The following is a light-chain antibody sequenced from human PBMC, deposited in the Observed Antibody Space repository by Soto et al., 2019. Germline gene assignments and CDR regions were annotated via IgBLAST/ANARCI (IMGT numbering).Light chain of an antibody. J-gene: IGLJ1*01. CDR1: SSNIGADYD. V-gene: IGLV1-40*01. CDR2: ANS. CDR3: QSYDNSLSGYYV. Sequence: QSVLTQPPSVSGAPGQRVTISCTGSSSNIGADYDVHWYQQVPGTAPKLLIYANSNRPSGVPDRFSGSKSGTSASLAITGLQAEDDADYYCQSYDNSLSGYYVFGSGTKLTVL.